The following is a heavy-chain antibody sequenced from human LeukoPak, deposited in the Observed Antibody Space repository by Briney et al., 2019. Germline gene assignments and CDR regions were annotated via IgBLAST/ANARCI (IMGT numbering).Heavy chain of an antibody. CDR1: GFTFSTYY. Sequence: GGSLRLPCAASGFTFSTYYMTWVRQVPGKGLEWVAGIKQDGSENYYVDSVKGRFTISRDNSRNSLYLQMNNLRAEDTAAYFCVRERYCTTATCYVGVPFDYWGQGTLVTVSS. D-gene: IGHD2-2*01. V-gene: IGHV3-7*01. CDR3: VRERYCTTATCYVGVPFDY. J-gene: IGHJ4*02. CDR2: IKQDGSEN.